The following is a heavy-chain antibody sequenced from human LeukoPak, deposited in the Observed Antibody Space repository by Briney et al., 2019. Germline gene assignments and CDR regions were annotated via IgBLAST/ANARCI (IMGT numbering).Heavy chain of an antibody. Sequence: GGSLRLSCVVSGITVSDCSMSWVRQAPGKGLEWVSVISSSGTYISYADSVKGRFTISRDNAKNSLYLQMNSLRDEDTAVYYCARDPDYYGSGSYSKSDYWGQGTLVTVSS. CDR1: GITVSDCS. V-gene: IGHV3-21*01. D-gene: IGHD3-10*01. CDR3: ARDPDYYGSGSYSKSDY. CDR2: ISSSGTYI. J-gene: IGHJ4*02.